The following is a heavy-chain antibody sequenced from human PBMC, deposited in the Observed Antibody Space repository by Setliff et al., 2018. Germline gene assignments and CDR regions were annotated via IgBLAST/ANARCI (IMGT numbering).Heavy chain of an antibody. J-gene: IGHJ4*02. CDR1: GGSISSGGYY. Sequence: TVSGGSISSGGYYWSWIRQHPGKGLEWIGYIYYSGSTYYNPSLKSRVTISVDTSKNQFSLKLSSVTAADTAVYYCARRETYYNFWSGYYAYWGQGTLVTVSS. D-gene: IGHD3-3*01. V-gene: IGHV4-31*02. CDR3: ARRETYYNFWSGYYAY. CDR2: IYYSGST.